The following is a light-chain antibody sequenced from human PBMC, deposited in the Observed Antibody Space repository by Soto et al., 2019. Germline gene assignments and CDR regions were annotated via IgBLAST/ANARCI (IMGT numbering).Light chain of an antibody. CDR3: SSYTSSSTLGV. CDR1: SSDVGGYNY. CDR2: EVS. J-gene: IGLJ2*01. V-gene: IGLV2-14*01. Sequence: QSVLTQPASVSGSPGQSITISCTGTSSDVGGYNYVSWYQQHPGKAPKLMIYEVSNRPSGVSNRFSGSKSDNKASLTISGLQAEDEADYYCSSYTSSSTLGVFGGGTKLTVL.